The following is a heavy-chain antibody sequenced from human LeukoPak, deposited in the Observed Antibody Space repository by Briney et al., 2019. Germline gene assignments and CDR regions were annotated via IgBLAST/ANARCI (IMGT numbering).Heavy chain of an antibody. V-gene: IGHV4-59*01. CDR2: IYYSGST. CDR1: GGSISSYY. Sequence: SETLSLTCTVSGGSISSYYWSWIRQPPGKGLEWMGYIYYSGSTNYNPSLKSRVTISVDTSKNQCSLKLSSVTAADTAVYYCARGYSSSWYDFDYWGQGTLVTVSS. J-gene: IGHJ4*02. CDR3: ARGYSSSWYDFDY. D-gene: IGHD6-13*01.